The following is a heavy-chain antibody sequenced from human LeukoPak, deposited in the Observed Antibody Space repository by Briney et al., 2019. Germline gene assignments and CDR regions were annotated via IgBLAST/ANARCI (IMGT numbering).Heavy chain of an antibody. V-gene: IGHV3-23*01. D-gene: IGHD3-16*01. J-gene: IGHJ4*02. Sequence: PGGSLRLSCGAYGFTFSSYAMSCVRQAPGKGLDWVSSISHSGATSHYADSVRGRFTTSRDNSKNMVYLQMKSQRAEDTAIYYCAKEIFRDDDDWGRLGHWGQGTLVTVSS. CDR2: ISHSGATS. CDR1: GFTFSSYA. CDR3: AKEIFRDDDDWGRLGH.